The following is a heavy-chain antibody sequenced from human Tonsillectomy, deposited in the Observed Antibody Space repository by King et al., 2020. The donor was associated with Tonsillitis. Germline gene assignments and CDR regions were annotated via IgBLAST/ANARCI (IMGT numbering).Heavy chain of an antibody. Sequence: VQLVESGGGLVQPGGSLRLSCAASGFIFSNYAMSWVRQAPGKGLEWVSGISGSDDIYYTDSVKGRFTISRDNSQNTLYLQMNSLSVEDSAVYYCAKVIGYNNNYFDYWGQGTLVTVSS. J-gene: IGHJ4*02. D-gene: IGHD1-1*01. CDR1: GFIFSNYA. CDR2: ISGSDDI. V-gene: IGHV3-23*04. CDR3: AKVIGYNNNYFDY.